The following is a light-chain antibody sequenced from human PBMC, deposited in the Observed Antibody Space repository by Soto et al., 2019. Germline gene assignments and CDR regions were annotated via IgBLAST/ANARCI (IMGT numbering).Light chain of an antibody. Sequence: EIVMARSPGTVCVSPGERATLSCRASQNIKNNLAWYQQKPGQAPRLLIYGASSRATGIPDRFSGSGSGTDFTLTISSLQSEDIAAYYCQHYTTWLYNFGQGTKVDIK. CDR3: QHYTTWLYN. V-gene: IGKV3D-15*01. CDR2: GAS. J-gene: IGKJ1*01. CDR1: QNIKNN.